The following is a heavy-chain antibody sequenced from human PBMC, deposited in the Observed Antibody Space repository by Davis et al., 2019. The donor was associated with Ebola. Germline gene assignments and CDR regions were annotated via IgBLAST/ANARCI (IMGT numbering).Heavy chain of an antibody. J-gene: IGHJ4*02. Sequence: ASVKVSCKASGYTFTSYAMHWVRQAPGQRLEWMGWINAGNGNTKYSQKFQGRVTITRDTSASTAYMELSSLRSEDTAVYYCARTPWTKWELDYWGQGTRVTVSS. CDR2: INAGNGNT. V-gene: IGHV1-3*01. CDR1: GYTFTSYA. CDR3: ARTPWTKWELDY. D-gene: IGHD1-26*01.